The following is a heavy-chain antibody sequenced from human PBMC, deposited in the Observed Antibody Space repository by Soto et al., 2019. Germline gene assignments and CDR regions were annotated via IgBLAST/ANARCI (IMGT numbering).Heavy chain of an antibody. D-gene: IGHD3-10*01. Sequence: QVQLQESGPGLVKPSETLSLSCGVSGGSISPYYWSWIRQPAGKGLEWIGRIYSGGSTNYNPSLESRVTMSVDTSKNPFSLKLSSVTAADTAVYYCARGPGGFGDFSLDYWGQGTLVTVSS. CDR2: IYSGGST. J-gene: IGHJ4*02. CDR1: GGSISPYY. CDR3: ARGPGGFGDFSLDY. V-gene: IGHV4-4*07.